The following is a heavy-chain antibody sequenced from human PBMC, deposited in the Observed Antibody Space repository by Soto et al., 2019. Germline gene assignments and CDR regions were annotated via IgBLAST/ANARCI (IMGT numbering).Heavy chain of an antibody. J-gene: IGHJ4*02. Sequence: GASVKVSCKASGGTFSSYTISWVRQAPGQGLEWMGRIIPILGIANYAQKFQGRVTITADKSTSTAYMELSSLRSEDTAVYYCASVYGDPLGYFDYWGQGTLVTVSS. CDR3: ASVYGDPLGYFDY. CDR1: GGTFSSYT. V-gene: IGHV1-69*02. CDR2: IIPILGIA. D-gene: IGHD4-17*01.